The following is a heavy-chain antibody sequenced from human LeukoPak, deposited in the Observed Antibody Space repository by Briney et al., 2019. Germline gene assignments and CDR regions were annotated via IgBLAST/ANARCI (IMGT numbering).Heavy chain of an antibody. CDR1: RFSFSSSG. Sequence: GGSPRLSCVASRFSFSSSGMSWVRQPPGKGLEWVSAMSVSGGSTYYAASVKGRFTMSRDNSKNTLYLQMNSLRAEDTAVYYCVTVTSDYWGQGTLVTVSS. D-gene: IGHD4-17*01. CDR3: VTVTSDY. CDR2: MSVSGGST. V-gene: IGHV3-23*01. J-gene: IGHJ4*02.